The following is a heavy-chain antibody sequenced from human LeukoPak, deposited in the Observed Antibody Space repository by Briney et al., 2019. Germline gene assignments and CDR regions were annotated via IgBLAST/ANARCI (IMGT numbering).Heavy chain of an antibody. D-gene: IGHD2-2*02. CDR2: ISAYNGNT. J-gene: IGHJ6*03. Sequence: GASVKVSCKASGYTFTSYGISWVRQAPGQGLEWMGWISAYNGNTNYAQKLQGRVTMTTDTSTSTAYMELSSLRSEDTAVYYCARDGSGVVPAAIGGYYYMDVWGKGTTVTVSS. CDR1: GYTFTSYG. V-gene: IGHV1-18*01. CDR3: ARDGSGVVPAAIGGYYYMDV.